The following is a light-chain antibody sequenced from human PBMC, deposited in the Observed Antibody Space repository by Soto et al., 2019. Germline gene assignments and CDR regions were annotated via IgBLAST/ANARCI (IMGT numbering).Light chain of an antibody. J-gene: IGLJ3*02. CDR1: ISNIGSDT. CDR2: SIN. CDR3: AAWDDSLNAWV. V-gene: IGLV1-44*01. Sequence: QSVLTQPPSASGTPGQEVTISCSGTISNIGSDTVNWYQQLPGTAPKLLIYSINQRPSGVPDRFSGSKSGTSASLAISGLQSEDEADYHCAAWDDSLNAWVFGGGTKLTVL.